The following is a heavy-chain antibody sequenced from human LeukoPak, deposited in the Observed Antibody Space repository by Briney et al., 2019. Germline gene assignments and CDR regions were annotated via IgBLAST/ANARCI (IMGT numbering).Heavy chain of an antibody. V-gene: IGHV3-30*02. CDR1: GFTFSTYG. J-gene: IGHJ6*03. CDR2: IRYDGSNK. CDR3: AKVLLGYYYDSSGYYNYMDV. D-gene: IGHD3-22*01. Sequence: GASLRLSCAASGFTFSTYGMHWVRQAPGKGLEWVAFIRYDGSNKYYADSVKGRFTISRDNSKNTLYLQMNSLRAEDTAVYYCAKVLLGYYYDSSGYYNYMDVWGKGTTVTVSS.